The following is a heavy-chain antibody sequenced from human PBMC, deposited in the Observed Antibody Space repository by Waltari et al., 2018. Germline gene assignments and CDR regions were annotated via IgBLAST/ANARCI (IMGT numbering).Heavy chain of an antibody. V-gene: IGHV1-8*03. Sequence: QVQLEQSGAEMVKPGASVRVSCKASGYSFRRSDISWVRQAPGQGLEWMGWMNTNSGNTGYAEKFQGRVTITRNTSINTAYMDLSGLRSEDTAVYFCARWDGSGYDYWGQGTMVVVSS. J-gene: IGHJ4*02. CDR2: MNTNSGNT. D-gene: IGHD1-26*01. CDR1: GYSFRRSD. CDR3: ARWDGSGYDY.